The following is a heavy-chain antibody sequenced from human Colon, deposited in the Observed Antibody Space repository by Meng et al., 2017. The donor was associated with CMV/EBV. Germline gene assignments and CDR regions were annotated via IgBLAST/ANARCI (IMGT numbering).Heavy chain of an antibody. Sequence: SCAISGDSVSRDTVGWNWIRLSPSRGLEWLGRTYYRSRWLDDYAEFVRSRIRIYADTSKNEISLRLEAVTPEDTAVYHCARRHFTNWFYLDSWGQGTLVTVSS. V-gene: IGHV6-1*01. CDR3: ARRHFTNWFYLDS. J-gene: IGHJ4*02. D-gene: IGHD2-8*01. CDR1: GDSVSRDTVG. CDR2: TYYRSRWLD.